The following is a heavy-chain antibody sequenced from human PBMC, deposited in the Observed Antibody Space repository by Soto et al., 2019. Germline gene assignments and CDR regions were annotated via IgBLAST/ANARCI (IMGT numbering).Heavy chain of an antibody. CDR2: IYHSGST. Sequence: SETLSLTCAVSGGSISSGGYSWSWIRQPPGKGLEWIGYIYHSGSTYYNPSLKSRVTISVDRSKNQFSLKPGSVTAADTAVYYCARGPYYYYGMDVWGQGTTVTVSS. V-gene: IGHV4-30-2*01. J-gene: IGHJ6*02. CDR1: GGSISSGGYS. CDR3: ARGPYYYYGMDV.